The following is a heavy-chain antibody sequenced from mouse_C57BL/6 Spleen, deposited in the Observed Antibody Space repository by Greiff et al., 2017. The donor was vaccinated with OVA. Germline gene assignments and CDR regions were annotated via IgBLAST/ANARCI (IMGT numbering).Heavy chain of an antibody. J-gene: IGHJ3*01. Sequence: EVQLQESGGGLVQPKGSLKLSCAASGFSFNTYAMNWVRQAPGKGLEWVARIRSRSNNYATYYADSVKDRFTISRDDSESMLYLQMNNLKTVDTAMYYCVRGGAWFAYWGQGTLVTVSA. CDR3: VRGGAWFAY. CDR2: IRSRSNNYAT. CDR1: GFSFNTYA. V-gene: IGHV10-1*01.